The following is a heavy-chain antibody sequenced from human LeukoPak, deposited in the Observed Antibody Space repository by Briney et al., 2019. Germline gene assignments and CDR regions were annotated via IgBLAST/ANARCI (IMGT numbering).Heavy chain of an antibody. V-gene: IGHV4-59*08. CDR2: SYYSGST. Sequence: PSETLSVTCTVSGGSISSYYWSWIRQPPAKGLEGVGYSYYSGSTNYNPSLKSRVTISVDTSKNQFSLKLRSVTAADTAVYSCARRYSSSWSNETRFDPWGQGTLVTVSS. CDR1: GGSISSYY. CDR3: ARRYSSSWSNETRFDP. J-gene: IGHJ5*02. D-gene: IGHD6-13*01.